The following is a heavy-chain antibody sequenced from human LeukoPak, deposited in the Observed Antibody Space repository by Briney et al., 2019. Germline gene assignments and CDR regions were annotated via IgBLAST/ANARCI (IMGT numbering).Heavy chain of an antibody. D-gene: IGHD3-10*01. Sequence: ASVKVSCKASGNTFTGYYMHWVRQAPGQGLEWMGWINPNSGGTNYAQKFQGRVTMTRDTSISTAYMDLSRMTSDDTAVYYCARVRPRIDGSGTSYLRLYYFDYWGQGTLVTVSS. V-gene: IGHV1-2*02. CDR2: INPNSGGT. CDR3: ARVRPRIDGSGTSYLRLYYFDY. J-gene: IGHJ4*02. CDR1: GNTFTGYY.